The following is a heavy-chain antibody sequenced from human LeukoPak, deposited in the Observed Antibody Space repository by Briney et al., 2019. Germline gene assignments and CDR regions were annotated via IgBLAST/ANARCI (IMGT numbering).Heavy chain of an antibody. CDR2: ISSNGGST. Sequence: GGSLRLSCAASGFTFSSYAMHWVRQAPGKGLEYVSAISSNGGSTYYANSVKGRFTISRDNSKNTLYLQMGSLRAEDMAVYYCARASIVVVVAAQLDYWGQGTLVTVSS. D-gene: IGHD2-15*01. CDR1: GFTFSSYA. V-gene: IGHV3-64*01. CDR3: ARASIVVVVAAQLDY. J-gene: IGHJ4*02.